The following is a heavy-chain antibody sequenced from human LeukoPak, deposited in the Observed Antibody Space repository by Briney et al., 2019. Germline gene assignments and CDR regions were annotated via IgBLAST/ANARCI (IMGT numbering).Heavy chain of an antibody. CDR2: ISSSSSTI. CDR1: GFTFSSYS. CDR3: ASSRLRFLEPRNYFDY. Sequence: GGSLRLSCAASGFTFSSYSMNWVRQAPGKGLEWVSYISSSSSTIYYADSVKGRFTISRDNAKNSLYLQMNSLRAEDTAVYYCASSRLRFLEPRNYFDYWGLGTLVTVSS. J-gene: IGHJ4*02. V-gene: IGHV3-48*01. D-gene: IGHD3-3*01.